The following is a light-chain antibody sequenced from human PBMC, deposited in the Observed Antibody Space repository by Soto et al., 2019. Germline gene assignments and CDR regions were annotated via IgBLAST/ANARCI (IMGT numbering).Light chain of an antibody. J-gene: IGKJ1*01. V-gene: IGKV3-15*01. CDR1: QTVINN. CDR2: GAS. Sequence: EVMMTQSPATLSVSPGDRATLSCRASQTVINNLAWYQQAPGQAPRLLIYGASTRATGIPARFSGSGSGTEFSLTIDSLQSADVAVYYCQQYNTWPPGTFGQGTKVEIK. CDR3: QQYNTWPPGT.